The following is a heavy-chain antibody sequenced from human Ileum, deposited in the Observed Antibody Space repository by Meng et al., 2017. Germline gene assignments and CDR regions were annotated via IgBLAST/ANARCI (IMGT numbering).Heavy chain of an antibody. D-gene: IGHD2-15*01. V-gene: IGHV4-59*01. Sequence: QVQLQESGPGLVKLSETLPLTCTVSGGSISSYYWSWIRQPPGKGLEWIGYISYSGSTNYNPSLKSRVTISVDTSKNQFSLKLSSVTAADTAVYYCARDRGGSYYFDYWGQGTLVTVSS. J-gene: IGHJ4*02. CDR3: ARDRGGSYYFDY. CDR1: GGSISSYY. CDR2: ISYSGST.